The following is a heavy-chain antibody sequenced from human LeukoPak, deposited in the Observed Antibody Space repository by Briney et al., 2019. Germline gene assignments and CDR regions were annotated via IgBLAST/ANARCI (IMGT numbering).Heavy chain of an antibody. CDR1: GGSFSGYY. CDR2: INHSGST. V-gene: IGHV4-34*01. CDR3: ARRFGRYYYGSGGHIWFDP. J-gene: IGHJ5*02. D-gene: IGHD3-10*01. Sequence: SETLSLTCAVYGGSFSGYYWSWIRQPPGKGLEWIGEINHSGSTNYNPSLKSRVTISVDTSKNQFSQKLSSVTAADTAVYYCARRFGRYYYGSGGHIWFDPWGQGTLVTVSS.